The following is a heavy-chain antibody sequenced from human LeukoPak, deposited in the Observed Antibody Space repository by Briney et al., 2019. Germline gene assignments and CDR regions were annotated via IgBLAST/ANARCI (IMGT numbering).Heavy chain of an antibody. J-gene: IGHJ5*02. CDR1: GGSISSSDNY. Sequence: PSETLSLTCSVSGGSISSSDNYWGWIRQPPGKGLEWIGSMFYGGNTFYSPSLTSQVTISVDTSKNQFSLRLNSVTAADTAVYYCARHTLVTSISTYNWFDPWGQGTLVTVSS. CDR3: ARHTLVTSISTYNWFDP. D-gene: IGHD2-21*02. V-gene: IGHV4-39*01. CDR2: MFYGGNT.